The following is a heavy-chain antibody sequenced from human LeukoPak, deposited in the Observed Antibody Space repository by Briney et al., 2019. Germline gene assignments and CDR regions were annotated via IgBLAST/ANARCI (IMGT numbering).Heavy chain of an antibody. D-gene: IGHD5-12*01. CDR3: AKDRGDYDYAFDF. J-gene: IGHJ3*01. V-gene: IGHV3-23*01. CDR2: ISGSGGST. CDR1: GFTFSSYG. Sequence: PGGSLRLSCAASGFTFSSYGMNWVRQAPGKGLEWVSSISGSGGSTYYADSVKGRFTISRDNSRNTLYLQMKSLRAEDTAIYYCAKDRGDYDYAFDFWGQGTMVTVSS.